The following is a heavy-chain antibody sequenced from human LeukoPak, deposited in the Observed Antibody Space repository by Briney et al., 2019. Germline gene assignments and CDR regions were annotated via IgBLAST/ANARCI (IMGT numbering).Heavy chain of an antibody. CDR3: ATEIHRGSGIAAV. J-gene: IGHJ4*02. V-gene: IGHV1-69*13. CDR2: IIPIFGTA. D-gene: IGHD6-13*01. CDR1: GGTFISYA. Sequence: GASVKVSCKASGGTFISYAISWVRQAPGQGLEWMGGIIPIFGTANYAQKFQGRVTITADESTSTAYMELSSLRSEDTAVYYCATEIHRGSGIAAVWGQGTLVTVSS.